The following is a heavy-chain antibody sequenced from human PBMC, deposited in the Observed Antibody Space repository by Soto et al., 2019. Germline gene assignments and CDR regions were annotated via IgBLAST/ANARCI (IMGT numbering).Heavy chain of an antibody. CDR2: IYYSGST. V-gene: IGHV4-39*01. D-gene: IGHD5-12*01. CDR1: GGSISSSSYY. J-gene: IGHJ5*02. Sequence: QLQLQESGPGLVKPSETLSLTCTVSGGSISSSSYYWGWIRQPPGKGLEWIGSIYYSGSTYYNPSLKSRVTISVDTSKNQFSLKLSSVTAADTAVYYCARKYRGYSGHGGSGNWFDPWGQGTLVTVSS. CDR3: ARKYRGYSGHGGSGNWFDP.